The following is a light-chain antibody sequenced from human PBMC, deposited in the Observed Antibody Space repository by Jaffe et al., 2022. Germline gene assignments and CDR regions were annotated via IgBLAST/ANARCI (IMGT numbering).Light chain of an antibody. CDR1: QTLVHSDGNIY. Sequence: DVVMTQSPLSLPVTLGQPASISCRSSQTLVHSDGNIYLNWFQQRPGQSPRRLIYKVSNRDSGVPDRFSGSGSGTDFTLKISRVEAEDVGVYYCMQGTQWPWAFGQGTKVEIK. CDR3: MQGTQWPWA. V-gene: IGKV2-30*02. J-gene: IGKJ1*01. CDR2: KVS.